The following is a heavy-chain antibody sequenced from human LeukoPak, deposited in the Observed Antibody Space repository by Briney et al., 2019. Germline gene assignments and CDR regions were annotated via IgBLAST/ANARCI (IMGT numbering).Heavy chain of an antibody. Sequence: GGSLRLSCAPSGFTFSRYSMNWVRQAPGKGLEWVSSISSSGSYIFYADSVQGRFTISRDNAKNSLYLQMNSLRDEDTAVYYCARADYDSGSSYGMDVWGQGTTVTVSS. D-gene: IGHD3-10*01. CDR1: GFTFSRYS. J-gene: IGHJ6*02. CDR3: ARADYDSGSSYGMDV. CDR2: ISSSGSYI. V-gene: IGHV3-21*01.